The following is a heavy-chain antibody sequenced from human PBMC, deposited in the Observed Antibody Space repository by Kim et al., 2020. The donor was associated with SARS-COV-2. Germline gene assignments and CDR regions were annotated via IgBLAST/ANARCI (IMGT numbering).Heavy chain of an antibody. CDR1: GYTFTSYG. Sequence: ASVKVSCKASGYTFTSYGISWVRQAPGQGLEWMGWISAYNGNTNYAQKLQGRVTMTTDTSTSTAYMELRSLRSDDTAVYYCASSRVWFGELHDAFDIWGQGTMVTVSS. D-gene: IGHD3-10*01. CDR3: ASSRVWFGELHDAFDI. V-gene: IGHV1-18*01. J-gene: IGHJ3*02. CDR2: ISAYNGNT.